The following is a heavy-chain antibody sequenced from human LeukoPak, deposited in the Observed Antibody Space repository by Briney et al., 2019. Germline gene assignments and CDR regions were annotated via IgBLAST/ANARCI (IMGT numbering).Heavy chain of an antibody. D-gene: IGHD4-17*01. J-gene: IGHJ5*02. CDR1: GGSISSSSYY. CDR3: ARHWATVTTFYVDFGWFDP. Sequence: SETLSLTCTVSGGSISSSSYYWGWLRQPPGKGPEWIGSIYYSGSTYYNPSLKSRVTISVDTSKNQFSLKLSSVTAADTAVYYCARHWATVTTFYVDFGWFDPWGQGTLVTVSS. V-gene: IGHV4-39*01. CDR2: IYYSGST.